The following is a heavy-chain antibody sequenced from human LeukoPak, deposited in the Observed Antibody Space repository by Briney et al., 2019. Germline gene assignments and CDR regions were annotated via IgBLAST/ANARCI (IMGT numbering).Heavy chain of an antibody. CDR2: IYPSDSDT. D-gene: IGHD1-20*01. Sequence: GESLKISCKGSGYTFTSYRIGWVRQMPGKGLEWMGIIYPSDSDTTYSPSFQGQVTISADKSISTAYLQWSTLKASDTAMYYCARRIIGTSYFDYWGQGTLVTVSS. CDR3: ARRIIGTSYFDY. CDR1: GYTFTSYR. V-gene: IGHV5-51*01. J-gene: IGHJ4*02.